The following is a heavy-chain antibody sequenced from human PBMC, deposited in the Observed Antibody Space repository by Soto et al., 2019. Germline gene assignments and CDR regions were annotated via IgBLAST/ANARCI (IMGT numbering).Heavy chain of an antibody. Sequence: SETLSLTCSVSGDFISNTTYYWAWVRQAPGKGLEWVGSIYFSGSGTSHYNPSLKSRVTISVDTSKNQFSLKLTSVTAADTAVYSCASPRYSLRTTGYYPFDYWGQGTLVTVSS. CDR1: GDFISNTTYY. V-gene: IGHV4-39*01. J-gene: IGHJ4*02. CDR2: IYFSGSGTS. CDR3: ASPRYSLRTTGYYPFDY. D-gene: IGHD3-9*01.